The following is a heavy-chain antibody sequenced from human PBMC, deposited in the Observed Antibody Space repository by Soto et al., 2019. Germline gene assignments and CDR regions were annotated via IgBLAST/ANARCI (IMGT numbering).Heavy chain of an antibody. V-gene: IGHV2-5*02. CDR1: GFSLSTSGVG. CDR2: IYWDDDK. Sequence: QITLKESGPTLVKPTQTLTLTCTFSGFSLSTSGVGVGWIRQPPGKALEWLALIYWDDDKRYSPSLKSRLTPTKDTSKNQVVLTMTNMDPVDTATYYCAPSYDILTGYSSYFDSWGQGTLVTVSS. J-gene: IGHJ4*02. CDR3: APSYDILTGYSSYFDS. D-gene: IGHD3-9*01.